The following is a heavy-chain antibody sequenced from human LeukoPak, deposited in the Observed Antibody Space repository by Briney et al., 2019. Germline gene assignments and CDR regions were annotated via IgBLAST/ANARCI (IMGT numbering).Heavy chain of an antibody. V-gene: IGHV3-23*01. CDR3: ASTYDILTGYYSGAFDI. CDR2: ISGSGGST. D-gene: IGHD3-9*01. Sequence: GGSLRLSCAASGLTFSSYGMSWVRQAPGKGLEWVSAISGSGGSTYYADSVKGRFTISRDNSKNTLYLQMNSLRAEDTAVYYCASTYDILTGYYSGAFDIWGQGTMVTVSS. CDR1: GLTFSSYG. J-gene: IGHJ3*02.